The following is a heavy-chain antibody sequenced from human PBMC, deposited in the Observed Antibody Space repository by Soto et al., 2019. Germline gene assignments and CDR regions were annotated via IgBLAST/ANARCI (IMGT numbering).Heavy chain of an antibody. J-gene: IGHJ4*02. Sequence: QITLKESGPTLVKPTQTLTLTCTFSGFSLSTSGVGVGWIRLPPGKALEWLALIYWDDDKRYSPSLKSRLTITKDTPKNQVVLTMTNMDPVDTATYCCARANRRGWLQLPFDYWGQGTLVTVSS. CDR2: IYWDDDK. D-gene: IGHD5-12*01. V-gene: IGHV2-5*02. CDR3: ARANRRGWLQLPFDY. CDR1: GFSLSTSGVG.